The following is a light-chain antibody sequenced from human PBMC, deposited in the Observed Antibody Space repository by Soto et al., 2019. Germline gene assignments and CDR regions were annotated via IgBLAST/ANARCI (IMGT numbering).Light chain of an antibody. Sequence: DIQMTQSPSSLSASVGDRVTITCRASQGISNYLAWYQQKPGKVPKLLIYAASTLQSGVPSRFSGSGSGTDFNLTISSLQPEDVATYYCQKYNSAPQGFTFGPGTKVDIK. CDR1: QGISNY. V-gene: IGKV1-27*01. J-gene: IGKJ3*01. CDR3: QKYNSAPQGFT. CDR2: AAS.